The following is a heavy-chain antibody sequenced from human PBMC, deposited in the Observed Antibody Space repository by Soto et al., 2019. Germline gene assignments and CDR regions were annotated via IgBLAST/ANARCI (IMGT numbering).Heavy chain of an antibody. CDR3: ARDRAADYDSSGYYSAWRDDFDI. J-gene: IGHJ3*02. CDR1: GGTFSSYA. V-gene: IGHV1-69*01. Sequence: QVQLVQSGAEVKKPGSSVKVSCKASGGTFSSYAISWVRQAPGQGLEWMGGIIPIFGTANYAQKFQGRVTIPADESTSTAYMDQSRLRSEHTAVYYCARDRAADYDSSGYYSAWRDDFDIWGQGTMVTVSS. D-gene: IGHD3-22*01. CDR2: IIPIFGTA.